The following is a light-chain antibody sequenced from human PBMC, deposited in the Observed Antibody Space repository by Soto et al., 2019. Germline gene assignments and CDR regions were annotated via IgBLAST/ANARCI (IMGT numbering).Light chain of an antibody. CDR2: GAS. V-gene: IGKV3-20*01. Sequence: VLTQFPGTLSLSPGERATLSCRASQSVISDYLAWYQQKPGQAPRLLISGASSRATGIPDRFSGTGSGTDFTLTISRLEPEDFAVYYCQQYGSSPRTFGQGTKVEIK. CDR3: QQYGSSPRT. J-gene: IGKJ1*01. CDR1: QSVISDY.